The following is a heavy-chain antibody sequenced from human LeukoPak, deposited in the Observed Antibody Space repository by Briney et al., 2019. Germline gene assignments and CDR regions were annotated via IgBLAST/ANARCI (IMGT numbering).Heavy chain of an antibody. CDR2: IKKDRSEK. CDR1: GFTFSSYN. CDR3: ARGPPNSYYYDSSGLQDAFDI. Sequence: GGSLRLSCAGSGFTFSSYNMNWVRQAPGKGLEWVANIKKDRSEKYYVDSVKGRFTISRDNAKNSLYLQMNSLRAEDTAVYYCARGPPNSYYYDSSGLQDAFDIWGQGTMVTVSS. D-gene: IGHD3-22*01. J-gene: IGHJ3*02. V-gene: IGHV3-7*01.